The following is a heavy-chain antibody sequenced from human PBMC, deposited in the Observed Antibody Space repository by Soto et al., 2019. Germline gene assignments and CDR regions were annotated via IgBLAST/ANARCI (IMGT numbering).Heavy chain of an antibody. CDR2: IYHSGST. Sequence: SETLSLTCAVSGGSISSSNWWSWVRQPPGKGLEWIGEIYHSGSTNYNPSLKSRVTISVDKSKNQFSLKLSSVTAADTAVYYCARVGDILTGYYPRFDYWGQGTLVTAPQ. CDR1: GGSISSSNW. CDR3: ARVGDILTGYYPRFDY. D-gene: IGHD3-9*01. V-gene: IGHV4-4*02. J-gene: IGHJ4*02.